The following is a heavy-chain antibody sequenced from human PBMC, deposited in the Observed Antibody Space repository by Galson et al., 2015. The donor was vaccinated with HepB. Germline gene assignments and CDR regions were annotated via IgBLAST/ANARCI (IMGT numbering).Heavy chain of an antibody. CDR2: IIPIFGTA. CDR3: ARARHIVATTPYGMDV. V-gene: IGHV1-69*13. D-gene: IGHD5-12*01. CDR1: GGTFSSYA. J-gene: IGHJ6*02. Sequence: SVKVSCKASGGTFSSYAISWVRQAPGQGLEWMGGIIPIFGTANYAQKFQGRVTITADESTSTAYMELSSLRSEDTAVYYCARARHIVATTPYGMDVWGQGTTVTVSS.